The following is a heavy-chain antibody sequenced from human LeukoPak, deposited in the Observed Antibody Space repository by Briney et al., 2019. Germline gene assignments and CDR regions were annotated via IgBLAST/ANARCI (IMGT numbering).Heavy chain of an antibody. D-gene: IGHD6-13*01. Sequence: GGSLRLSCVASGFSFSSYWMNWVRQAPGKGLEWVANIKQDESEKYYVDSVKGRFTISRDNAKNSLYLQMNSLKVEDTAVYYCARAIAAAASDYWGQGTLVTVSS. J-gene: IGHJ4*02. V-gene: IGHV3-7*01. CDR3: ARAIAAAASDY. CDR2: IKQDESEK. CDR1: GFSFSSYW.